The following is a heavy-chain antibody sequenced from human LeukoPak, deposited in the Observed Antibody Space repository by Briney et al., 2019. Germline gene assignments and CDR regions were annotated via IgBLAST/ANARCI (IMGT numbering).Heavy chain of an antibody. Sequence: GGSLRLSCSASGFTFSSCPMHWVRQAPGKGLEYVSAITSDGYTSYHADSVKGRFTISRDNSKNTLYLQMSSLRAEDTAVYYCKTSPMSRIDYWGQGTLVTVSS. CDR1: GFTFSSCP. CDR3: KTSPMSRIDY. J-gene: IGHJ4*02. CDR2: ITSDGYTS. D-gene: IGHD2-2*01. V-gene: IGHV3-64D*09.